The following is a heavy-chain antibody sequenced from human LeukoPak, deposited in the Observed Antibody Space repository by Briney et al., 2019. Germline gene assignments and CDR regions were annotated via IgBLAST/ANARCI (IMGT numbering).Heavy chain of an antibody. J-gene: IGHJ4*02. V-gene: IGHV4-31*03. Sequence: SQTLSLTCTVSGGSISSGDYYWSWIRQHPGKGLEWIGYIHYSGSTHYNPSLKSRVIISVDTSKNQFSLKLRSVAAADTAVYYCAGSRAGFTVIYFGYWGQGTLVTVSS. CDR2: IHYSGST. CDR1: GGSISSGDYY. CDR3: AGSRAGFTVIYFGY. D-gene: IGHD4-17*01.